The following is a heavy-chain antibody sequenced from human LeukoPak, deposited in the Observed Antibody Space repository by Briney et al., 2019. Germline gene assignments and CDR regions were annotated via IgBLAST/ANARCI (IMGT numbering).Heavy chain of an antibody. CDR1: GYTFAYCS. V-gene: IGHV1-68*01. D-gene: IGHD2-8*01. J-gene: IGHJ4*02. Sequence: ASVKVSCKASGYTFAYCSLHWLQQAPGQGLERMRWITLYNGNTSYAKKFQGRVTITRDMSLRTAYIELSSLRSEDSAVYYWARLWIVPAAMIPVLMVYAMWDYWGQGTLVTVSS. CDR3: ARLWIVPAAMIPVLMVYAMWDY. CDR2: ITLYNGNT.